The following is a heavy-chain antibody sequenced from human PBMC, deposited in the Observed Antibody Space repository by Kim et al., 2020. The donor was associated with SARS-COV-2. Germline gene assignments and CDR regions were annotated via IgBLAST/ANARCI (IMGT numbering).Heavy chain of an antibody. J-gene: IGHJ2*01. CDR3: ARDRVGIFYFDL. D-gene: IGHD1-26*01. CDR2: ISGTHGYT. Sequence: GGSLRLSCAASGFTFSDYYMSWIRQTPEKGLEWFSYISGTHGYTNYADSVKGRFTISRDNAKNSLYLQMNSLTAEDTAVYYCARDRVGIFYFDLWGRGTLVTVSS. V-gene: IGHV3-11*06. CDR1: GFTFSDYY.